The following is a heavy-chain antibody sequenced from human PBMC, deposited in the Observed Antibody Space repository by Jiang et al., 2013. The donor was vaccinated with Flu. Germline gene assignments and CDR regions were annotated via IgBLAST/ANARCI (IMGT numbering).Heavy chain of an antibody. V-gene: IGHV4-38-2*02. J-gene: IGHJ3*02. CDR1: GHSISSGDYY. CDR3: ARDREMYYFDSSGHDDALDI. D-gene: IGHD3-22*01. CDR2: IYHSGTT. Sequence: LLKPSETLSLTCTVSGHSISSGDYYWGWIRQPPGKGLEWIGSIYHSGTTYYNPSIKGRVTVSVDASKNQFSLNLHSVTASDTALFYCARDREMYYFDSSGHDDALDIWGQGTLVTVSS.